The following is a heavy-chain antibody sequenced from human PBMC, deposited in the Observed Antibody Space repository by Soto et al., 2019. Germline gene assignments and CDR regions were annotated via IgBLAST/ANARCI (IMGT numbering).Heavy chain of an antibody. J-gene: IGHJ3*02. CDR1: GFTVSSNY. CDR2: IYSGGST. D-gene: IGHD3-16*01. CDR3: ARGSFTEGDAFDI. Sequence: GGSLRLSCAASGFTVSSNYMSWVRQAPGKGLEWVSVIYSGGSTYYADSVKGRFTISRDNSKNTLYLQMNSLRAEDTAVYYCARGSFTEGDAFDIWGQGTMVTVSS. V-gene: IGHV3-53*01.